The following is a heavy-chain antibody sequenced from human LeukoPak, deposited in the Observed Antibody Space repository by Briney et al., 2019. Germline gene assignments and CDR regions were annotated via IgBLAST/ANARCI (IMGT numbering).Heavy chain of an antibody. D-gene: IGHD2-8*01. CDR2: IDPSDSYT. J-gene: IGHJ5*02. CDR3: ARRLAYCTNGVCYTDWFDP. CDR1: GYSFTSYW. V-gene: IGHV5-10-1*01. Sequence: GESLRISFKGSGYSFTSYWISWVRQMPGKGLEWMGRIDPSDSYTNYSPSFQGHVTISADKSISTAYLQWSSLKASDTAMYYCARRLAYCTNGVCYTDWFDPWGQGTLVTVPS.